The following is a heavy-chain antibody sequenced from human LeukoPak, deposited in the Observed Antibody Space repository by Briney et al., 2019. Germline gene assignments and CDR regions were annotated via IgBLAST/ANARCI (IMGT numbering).Heavy chain of an antibody. D-gene: IGHD5-18*01. Sequence: GASVKVSCKVSGYTLTELSMHWVRQAPGKGLEWMGGFDPDDGETIYAQKFQGRVTMTEDTSTDTAYMELSSLRSEDTAVYYCATDMLQAWSRYSYGYFDYWGQGTLVTVSS. CDR1: GYTLTELS. J-gene: IGHJ4*02. CDR2: FDPDDGET. V-gene: IGHV1-24*01. CDR3: ATDMLQAWSRYSYGYFDY.